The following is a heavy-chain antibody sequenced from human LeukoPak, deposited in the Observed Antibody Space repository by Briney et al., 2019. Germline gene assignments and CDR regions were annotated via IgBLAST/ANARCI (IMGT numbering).Heavy chain of an antibody. V-gene: IGHV1-69*04. CDR1: GGTFSSYA. CDR3: ASNLDIVATIKRPSQRLAEGDY. D-gene: IGHD5-12*01. CDR2: IILTFGIA. Sequence: SVKVSCKASGGTFSSYAISWERQAQGQGLEWMGRIILTFGIANYAQKFQGRVTITADKSTSTAYMELSSLRSEDTAVYYCASNLDIVATIKRPSQRLAEGDYWGQGTLVTVSS. J-gene: IGHJ4*02.